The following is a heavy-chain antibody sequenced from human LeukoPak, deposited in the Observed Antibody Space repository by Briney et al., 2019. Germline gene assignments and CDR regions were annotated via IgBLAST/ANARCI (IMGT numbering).Heavy chain of an antibody. Sequence: GGSLRLSCAASGFTFSSYAMHWVRQAPGKGLEWVAVISYDGSNKYYADSVKGRFTISRDNSKNTLYLQMNSLRAEDTAVYYCARDIFVSMVRGGGYFDYWGQGTLVTVSS. CDR1: GFTFSSYA. CDR3: ARDIFVSMVRGGGYFDY. J-gene: IGHJ4*02. D-gene: IGHD3-10*01. CDR2: ISYDGSNK. V-gene: IGHV3-30*04.